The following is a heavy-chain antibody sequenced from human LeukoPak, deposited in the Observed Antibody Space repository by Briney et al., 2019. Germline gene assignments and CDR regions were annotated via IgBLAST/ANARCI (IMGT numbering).Heavy chain of an antibody. D-gene: IGHD6-13*01. Sequence: PSETLSLTYPVSGGSISIDYWSWVRQPPGKGQECIGYIYYSGSTNYNPSLKSRVTISVDTSKNQFSLKLSSVTAADTAVYYCARGVDSSSWAPSFDYWGQGTLVTVSS. CDR2: IYYSGST. CDR3: ARGVDSSSWAPSFDY. CDR1: GGSISIDY. V-gene: IGHV4-59*01. J-gene: IGHJ4*02.